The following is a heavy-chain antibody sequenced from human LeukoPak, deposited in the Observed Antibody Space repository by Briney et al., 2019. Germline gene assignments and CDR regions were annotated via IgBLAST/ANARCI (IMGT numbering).Heavy chain of an antibody. CDR1: GYSISSGYY. Sequence: SETLSLTCTVSGYSISSGYYWGWIRQPPGKGLEWIGSIYHSGSTYYNPSLKSRVTISVDTSKNQFSLKLSSVTAADTAVYYCARGRQDWFDPWGQGTLVTVSS. J-gene: IGHJ5*02. V-gene: IGHV4-38-2*02. CDR3: ARGRQDWFDP. CDR2: IYHSGST.